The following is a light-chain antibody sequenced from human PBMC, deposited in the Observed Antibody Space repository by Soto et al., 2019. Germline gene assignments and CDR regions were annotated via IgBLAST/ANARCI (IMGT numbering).Light chain of an antibody. CDR2: DAS. Sequence: EIVLTQSPGTLSLSPGERATLSCRASQSVSSYLAWYQQKPGQAPRLLIYDASNRATGVPDRFSGSGSGTDFTLTISGLEPEDFAVYYCQQYQSLTFGGGTKVDIK. V-gene: IGKV3-20*01. CDR1: QSVSSY. J-gene: IGKJ4*01. CDR3: QQYQSLT.